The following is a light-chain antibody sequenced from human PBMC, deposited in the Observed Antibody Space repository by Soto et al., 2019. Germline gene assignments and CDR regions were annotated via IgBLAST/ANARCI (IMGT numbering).Light chain of an antibody. Sequence: QSALTQPASVSGSTGQSMTISCTGTSSDVGGYNYVSWYQQHPAKAPKIMIYDVSNRPSGVSNRFSCSESGNTASLTFSGLQVEDGACCYCCSYTGCCAVAFASGIKRTVI. CDR3: CSYTGCCAVA. V-gene: IGLV2-14*01. CDR2: DVS. CDR1: SSDVGGYNY. J-gene: IGLJ1*01.